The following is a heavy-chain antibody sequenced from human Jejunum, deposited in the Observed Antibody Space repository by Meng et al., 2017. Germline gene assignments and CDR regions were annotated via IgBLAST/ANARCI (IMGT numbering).Heavy chain of an antibody. D-gene: IGHD5-12*01. CDR1: GGANIGSNW. Sequence: GLLHPACPLSLPWPDAGGANIGSNWATWVRQPQGKGLECIGEIHHSGITNSNPSLKSRVTLSVDKSKNQFSLSMTSVTAADTAVYYCARGVGDIRVGFDYWGQGTLVTVSS. J-gene: IGHJ4*02. V-gene: IGHV4-4*02. CDR3: ARGVGDIRVGFDY. CDR2: IHHSGIT.